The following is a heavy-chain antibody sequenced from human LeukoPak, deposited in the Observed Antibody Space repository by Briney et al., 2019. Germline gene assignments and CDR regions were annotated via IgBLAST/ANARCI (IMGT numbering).Heavy chain of an antibody. D-gene: IGHD6-13*01. CDR2: IIPIFGTA. CDR1: GGTFSSYA. J-gene: IGHJ5*02. Sequence: SVKVSCTASGGTFSSYAISWVRQAPGQGLEWMGGIIPIFGTANYAQKFQGRVTITADESTSTAYMELSSLRSEDTAVYYCARDVAAAGPNWLDPWGQGTLVTVSS. CDR3: ARDVAAAGPNWLDP. V-gene: IGHV1-69*13.